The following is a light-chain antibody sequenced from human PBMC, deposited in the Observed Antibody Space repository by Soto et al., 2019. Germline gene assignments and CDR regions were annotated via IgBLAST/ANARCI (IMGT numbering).Light chain of an antibody. CDR3: GTWDSSRGVV. CDR1: SSNIGNNY. J-gene: IGLJ2*01. Sequence: QSVLTQPPSVSAAPGQTVTISCSGSSSNIGNNYVSWYQQLPGTAPKLLIYDNNKRPSGIPDRFSGSKSGTSATLGITGLQTGDEADYYCGTWDSSRGVVFGGGTQLTVL. V-gene: IGLV1-51*01. CDR2: DNN.